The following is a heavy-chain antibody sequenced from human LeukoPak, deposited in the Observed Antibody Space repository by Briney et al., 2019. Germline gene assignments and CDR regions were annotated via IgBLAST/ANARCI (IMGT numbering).Heavy chain of an antibody. CDR2: ISGSGGST. CDR3: AKLQHSSSHY. V-gene: IGHV3-23*01. J-gene: IGHJ4*02. Sequence: GGSLRHSCAASGFTFSSYGMHWVRQAPGRGLEWVSAISGSGGSTYYADSVKGRFTISRDNSKNTLYLQMNSLRAEDTAVYYCAKLQHSSSHYWGQGTLVTVSS. D-gene: IGHD6-6*01. CDR1: GFTFSSYG.